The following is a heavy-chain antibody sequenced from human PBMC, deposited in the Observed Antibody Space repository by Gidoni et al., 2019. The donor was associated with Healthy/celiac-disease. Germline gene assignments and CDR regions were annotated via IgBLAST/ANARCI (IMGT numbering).Heavy chain of an antibody. CDR1: GFTFSDYY. CDR3: ARVLLSSDAVDI. V-gene: IGHV3-11*05. J-gene: IGHJ3*02. CDR2: ISSSSSYT. D-gene: IGHD1-26*01. Sequence: QVQLVESGGCLVKPGGSLRLSCAASGFTFSDYYMSWIRQAPGKGLEWVSYISSSSSYTNYADSVKGRFTISRDNAKNSLYLQMNSLRAEDTAVYYCARVLLSSDAVDIWGQGTMVTVSS.